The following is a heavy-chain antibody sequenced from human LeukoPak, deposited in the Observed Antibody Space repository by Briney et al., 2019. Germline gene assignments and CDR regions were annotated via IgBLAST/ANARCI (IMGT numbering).Heavy chain of an antibody. Sequence: KPSETLSLTCTVSGGSISSSSYYWGWIRRPPGKGLEWIGSIYYSGSTYYNPSLKSRVTISVDTSKNQFSLKLSSVTAADTAVYYCARLLETVEMATFWFDPWGQGTLVTVSS. V-gene: IGHV4-39*01. D-gene: IGHD5-24*01. CDR2: IYYSGST. J-gene: IGHJ5*02. CDR1: GGSISSSSYY. CDR3: ARLLETVEMATFWFDP.